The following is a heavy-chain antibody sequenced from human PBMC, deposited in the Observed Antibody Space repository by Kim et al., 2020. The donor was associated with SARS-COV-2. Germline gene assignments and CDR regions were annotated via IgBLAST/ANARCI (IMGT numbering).Heavy chain of an antibody. D-gene: IGHD6-13*01. Sequence: SFQGHVTISADKSISTAYLQWSSLKASDTAMYYCARAKEGYSSSHDAFDIWGQGTMVTVSS. J-gene: IGHJ3*02. V-gene: IGHV5-10-1*01. CDR3: ARAKEGYSSSHDAFDI.